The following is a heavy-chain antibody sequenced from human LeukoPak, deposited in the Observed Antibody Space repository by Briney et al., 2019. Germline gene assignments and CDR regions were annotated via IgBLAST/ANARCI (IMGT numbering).Heavy chain of an antibody. CDR2: ISYDGSNK. D-gene: IGHD3-10*01. CDR3: AKGTYYYGSTKSTGSWYFDL. Sequence: PGRSLRLSCAASGFTFSSYGMHWVRQAPGKGLEWVAVISYDGSNKYYADSVKGRFTISRDNSKNTLYLQMNSLRAEDTAVYYCAKGTYYYGSTKSTGSWYFDLWGRGTLVTVSS. V-gene: IGHV3-30*18. J-gene: IGHJ2*01. CDR1: GFTFSSYG.